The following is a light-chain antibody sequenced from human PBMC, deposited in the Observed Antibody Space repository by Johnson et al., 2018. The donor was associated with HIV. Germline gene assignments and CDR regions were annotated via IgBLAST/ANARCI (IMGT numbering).Light chain of an antibody. V-gene: IGLV1-51*01. CDR2: DNN. J-gene: IGLJ1*01. CDR1: SSNIGNNY. CDR3: VTWDSSLSAGV. Sequence: QPVLTQPPSVSAAPGQKVTISCSGSSSNIGNNYVSWYQQLPGTAPKLLIYDNNKRPSGIPDRFSGSKSGTSATLGIPGLPTGDEADYSRVTWDSSLSAGVFGTGTKVTVL.